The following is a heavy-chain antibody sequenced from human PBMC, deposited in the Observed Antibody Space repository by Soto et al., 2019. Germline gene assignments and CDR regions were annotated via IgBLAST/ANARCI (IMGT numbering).Heavy chain of an antibody. CDR3: ARDHSRGYNWNGDWFDP. CDR1: GGTFSSYA. CDR2: IIPIFGTA. D-gene: IGHD1-1*01. V-gene: IGHV1-69*13. Sequence: SVKVSCKASGGTFSSYAISWVRQAPGQGLEWMGGIIPIFGTANYAQKFQGRVTITADESTSTAYMELSSLRSEDAAVYYCARDHSRGYNWNGDWFDPWGQGTLVTVSS. J-gene: IGHJ5*02.